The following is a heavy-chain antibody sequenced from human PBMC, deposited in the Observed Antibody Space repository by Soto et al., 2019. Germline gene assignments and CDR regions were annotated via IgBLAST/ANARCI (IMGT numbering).Heavy chain of an antibody. CDR3: AKGPSGSDALDI. CDR2: ISGSGGST. CDR1: GFTFSSYA. D-gene: IGHD6-19*01. V-gene: IGHV3-23*01. Sequence: PGGSLRLSCAASGFTFSSYAMRWVRQAPGKGLEWVSAISGSGGSTYYADSVKGRFTISRDNSKNTLYLQMNSRRAEDTAVYYCAKGPSGSDALDISGQGTMVTVS. J-gene: IGHJ3*02.